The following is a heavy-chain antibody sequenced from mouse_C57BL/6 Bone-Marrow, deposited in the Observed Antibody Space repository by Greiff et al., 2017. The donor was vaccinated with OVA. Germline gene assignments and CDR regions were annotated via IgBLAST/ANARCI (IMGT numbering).Heavy chain of an antibody. CDR1: GFTFSDYG. CDR2: ISSGSSTI. V-gene: IGHV5-17*01. CDR3: ARKDSWYFDV. Sequence: VQLKESGGGLVKPGGSLKLSCAASGFTFSDYGMHWVRQAPEKGLEWVAYISSGSSTIYYADTVKGRFTISRDNAKNTLFLQMTSLRSEDTAMYYCARKDSWYFDVWGTGTTVTVSS. J-gene: IGHJ1*03.